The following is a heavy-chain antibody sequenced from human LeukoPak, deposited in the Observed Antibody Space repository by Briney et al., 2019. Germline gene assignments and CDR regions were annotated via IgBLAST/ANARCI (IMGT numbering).Heavy chain of an antibody. CDR1: DGSFSGYY. CDR2: INHSGST. CDR3: ARDGYYFDSSGYYF. D-gene: IGHD3-22*01. J-gene: IGHJ4*02. V-gene: IGHV4-34*01. Sequence: SETLSLTCAVYDGSFSGYYWSWIRQPPGKGLEWIGEINHSGSTNYNPSLKSRVTISVDTSKNQFSLKLRSVTAADTAVYYCARDGYYFDSSGYYFWGQGTLVTVSS.